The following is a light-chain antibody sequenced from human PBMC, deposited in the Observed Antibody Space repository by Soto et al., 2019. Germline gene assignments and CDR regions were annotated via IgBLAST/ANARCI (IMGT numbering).Light chain of an antibody. Sequence: ETVLTQSRGTLSLSPCERGTLSCMASQSVSSSYLAWYQQKPGQAPRLLIYGASSRATGIPDRFSGSGSGTDFTLTISRLEPEDFAVYYCQQCGRSPITFGQGTRLEIK. V-gene: IGKV3-20*01. CDR1: QSVSSSY. J-gene: IGKJ5*01. CDR2: GAS. CDR3: QQCGRSPIT.